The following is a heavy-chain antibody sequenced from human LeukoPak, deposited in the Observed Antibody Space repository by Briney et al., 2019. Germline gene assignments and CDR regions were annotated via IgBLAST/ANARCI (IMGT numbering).Heavy chain of an antibody. CDR2: IKQDGSEE. J-gene: IGHJ6*02. CDR3: ATYSTGWYAKGMDV. V-gene: IGHV3-7*02. CDR1: GFTFSNYW. D-gene: IGHD6-19*01. Sequence: GGSLRLSCAASGFTFSNYWMNWVRQAPGKGLEWVANIKQDGSEEYYVDSVKGRFTISRDNAKNSLSLQMNSLRAEDTAVYYCATYSTGWYAKGMDVWGQGTTVTVSS.